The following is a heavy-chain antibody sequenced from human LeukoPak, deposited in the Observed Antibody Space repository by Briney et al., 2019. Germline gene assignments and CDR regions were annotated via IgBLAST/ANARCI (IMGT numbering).Heavy chain of an antibody. V-gene: IGHV3-74*01. CDR2: ISTDGSTT. D-gene: IGHD2/OR15-2a*01. J-gene: IGHJ6*02. Sequence: GGSLRLSCVASGFTFSSRWMHWVRQAPGKGLVWVSIISTDGSTTRYADFVEGRFTISRDNARNTLYLETNSLRVEDTAVYFCARDISRTMDVWGQGTTVTV. CDR1: GFTFSSRW. CDR3: ARDISRTMDV.